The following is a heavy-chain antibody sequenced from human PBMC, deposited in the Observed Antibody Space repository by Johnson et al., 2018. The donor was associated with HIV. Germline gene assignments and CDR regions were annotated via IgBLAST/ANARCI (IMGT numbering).Heavy chain of an antibody. V-gene: IGHV3-30*03. J-gene: IGHJ3*02. Sequence: VQLVESGGDLVKPGGSLRLSCTASGFTFSDFYMSWIRQAPGKGLEWVAVISYDGSNKYYADSVKGRFTISRDNSKNTLYLQMSSLKIEDTAVYYCTTGQLGSASDIWGQGTMVTVSS. CDR3: TTGQLGSASDI. CDR2: ISYDGSNK. D-gene: IGHD6-13*01. CDR1: GFTFSDFY.